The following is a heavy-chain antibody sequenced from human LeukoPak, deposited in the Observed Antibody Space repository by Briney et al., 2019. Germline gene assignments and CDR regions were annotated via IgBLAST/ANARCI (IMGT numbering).Heavy chain of an antibody. Sequence: PGRSLRLSCAASGFTFSSYGMHWVRHAPGKGLEWVAVISYDGSNKYYADSVKGRFTISRDNSKSTLYLQMNSLRAEDTAVYYCAKKDDGSGSFTFDYWGQGTLVTVSS. J-gene: IGHJ4*02. CDR3: AKKDDGSGSFTFDY. CDR1: GFTFSSYG. V-gene: IGHV3-30*18. D-gene: IGHD3-10*01. CDR2: ISYDGSNK.